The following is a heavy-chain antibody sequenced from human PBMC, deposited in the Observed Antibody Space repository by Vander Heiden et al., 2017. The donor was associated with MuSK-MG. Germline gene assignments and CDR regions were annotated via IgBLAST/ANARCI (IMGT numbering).Heavy chain of an antibody. D-gene: IGHD4-17*01. CDR3: ARGLYGVYGQFDY. CDR2: INHSGST. J-gene: IGHJ4*02. CDR1: GGSFSGYY. Sequence: QVQLQQWGAGLLKPSETLSLTCAVYGGSFSGYYWSWIRQPPGKGLEWIGEINHSGSTNYNPSLKSRVTISVDTSKNQFSLKLSSVTAADTAVYYCARGLYGVYGQFDYWGQGTLVTVSS. V-gene: IGHV4-34*01.